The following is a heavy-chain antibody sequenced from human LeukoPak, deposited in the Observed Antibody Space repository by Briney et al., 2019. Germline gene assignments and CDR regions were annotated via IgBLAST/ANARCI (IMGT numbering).Heavy chain of an antibody. CDR3: ARESGNYDY. Sequence: GASVKVSCKACGYTFTNYYMHWVRQAPGQGLEWMGVINPVTGSTTYAQKFQGRVTMTRDTSTGTVYMELSSLRSEDTAVYYCARESGNYDYWGQGTLVTVSS. CDR2: INPVTGST. D-gene: IGHD1-26*01. J-gene: IGHJ4*02. CDR1: GYTFTNYY. V-gene: IGHV1-46*01.